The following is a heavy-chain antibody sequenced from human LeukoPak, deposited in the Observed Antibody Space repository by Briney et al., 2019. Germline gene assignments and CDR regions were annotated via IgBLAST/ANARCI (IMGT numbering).Heavy chain of an antibody. CDR1: GFRFSSYA. J-gene: IGHJ4*02. V-gene: IGHV3-23*01. D-gene: IGHD5-18*01. CDR2: ISGSGGST. CDR3: AKDAREYSYGYFDY. Sequence: SGGSLRLSCAASGFRFSSYAMTWVRQAPGKGLEWVSGISGSGGSTFYADSVKGRFTISRDNSKNTPYLQMDSLRAEDTAVYYCAKDAREYSYGYFDYWGQGTLVTVSS.